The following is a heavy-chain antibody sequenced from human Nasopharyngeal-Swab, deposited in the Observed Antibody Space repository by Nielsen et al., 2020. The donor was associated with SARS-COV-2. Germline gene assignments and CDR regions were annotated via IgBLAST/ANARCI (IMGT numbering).Heavy chain of an antibody. V-gene: IGHV3-33*01. D-gene: IGHD2-15*01. CDR1: GFTFRKYA. Sequence: GESLKISCAASGFTFRKYAMQWVRQAPGKGLEWVATAWFDGSNEYYADSVKGRFTISRDNSKSTVDLQMNSLRVEDTAVYYCARPLGYCSGGTCVGTKTFDIWGQGTMVTVSS. CDR2: AWFDGSNE. J-gene: IGHJ3*02. CDR3: ARPLGYCSGGTCVGTKTFDI.